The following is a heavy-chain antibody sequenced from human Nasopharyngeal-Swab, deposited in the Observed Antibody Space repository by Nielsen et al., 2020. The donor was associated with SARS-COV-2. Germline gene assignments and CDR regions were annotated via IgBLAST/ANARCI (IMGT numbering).Heavy chain of an antibody. D-gene: IGHD6-13*01. V-gene: IGHV7-4-1*02. CDR2: INTNTGNP. J-gene: IGHJ6*02. Sequence: ASVKVSCKASGYTFTSYAMNWVRQAPGQGLEWMGWINTNTGNPTYAQGFTGRFVFSLDTSVSTAYLQISSLKAEDTAVYYCAIHSSSWFDLYYYDMDVWGQGTTVTVSS. CDR1: GYTFTSYA. CDR3: AIHSSSWFDLYYYDMDV.